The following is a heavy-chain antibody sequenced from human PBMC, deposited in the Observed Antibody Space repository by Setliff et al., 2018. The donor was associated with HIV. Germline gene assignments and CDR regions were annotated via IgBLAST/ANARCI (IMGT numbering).Heavy chain of an antibody. V-gene: IGHV4-61*02. Sequence: PSETLSLTCTVSGGSISSGDYYWTWIRQPAGKGLQWIGRIHTSGNTNYNPSLKSRVTISRDNSKESLFLQMNSLTTEDTGLYYCAKLLGNGGNSDPFDIWGQGTSVTVSS. CDR1: GGSISSGDYY. D-gene: IGHD2-21*01. CDR2: IHTSGNT. J-gene: IGHJ3*02. CDR3: AKLLGNGGNSDPFDI.